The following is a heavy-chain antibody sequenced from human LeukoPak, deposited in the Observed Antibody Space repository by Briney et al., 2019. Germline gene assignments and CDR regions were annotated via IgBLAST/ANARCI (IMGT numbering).Heavy chain of an antibody. CDR1: GYTFTGYY. CDR2: INPNSGGT. CDR3: AREGYYYDSSGTFDY. D-gene: IGHD3-22*01. V-gene: IGHV1-2*06. Sequence: GASVKVSCKASGYTFTGYYMHWVRQAPGQGLEWMGRINPNSGGTNYAQKFQGRVTMTRDTSISTAYMEPSRLRSDDTAVYYCAREGYYYDSSGTFDYWGQGTLVTVSS. J-gene: IGHJ4*02.